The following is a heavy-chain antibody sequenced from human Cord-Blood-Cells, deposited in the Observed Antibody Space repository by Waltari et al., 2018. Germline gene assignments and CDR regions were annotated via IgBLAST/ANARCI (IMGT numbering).Heavy chain of an antibody. CDR2: IHPGGST. V-gene: IGHV4-34*01. D-gene: IGHD6-13*01. CDR1: GGSFSGYY. J-gene: IGHJ3*02. CDR3: VKGLVHIAAAGNAFDI. Sequence: QVQLQQWGAGLLKPSETLSLTCAVYGGSFSGYYWSWIRQPPGKGLEWIGEIHPGGSTHYHPYRKSRVDIAVDTSKNRFYLKLSSVTAADTAVYYCVKGLVHIAAAGNAFDIWGQGTMVTVSS.